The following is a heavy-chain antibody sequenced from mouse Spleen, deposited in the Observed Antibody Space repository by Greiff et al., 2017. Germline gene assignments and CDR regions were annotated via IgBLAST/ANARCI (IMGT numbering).Heavy chain of an antibody. Sequence: QVQLKESGPGLVAPSQSLSITCTVSGFSLTSYGVHWVRQPPGKGLEWLVVIWSDGSTTYNSALKSRLSISKDNSKSQVFLKMNSLQTDDTAMYYCARHGSYYSYAWFAYWGQGTLVTVSA. CDR1: GFSLTSYG. V-gene: IGHV2-6-1*01. D-gene: IGHD2-12*01. CDR2: IWSDGST. J-gene: IGHJ3*01. CDR3: ARHGSYYSYAWFAY.